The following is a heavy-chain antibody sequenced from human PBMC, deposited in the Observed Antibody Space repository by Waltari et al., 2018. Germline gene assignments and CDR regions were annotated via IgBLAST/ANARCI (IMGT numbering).Heavy chain of an antibody. V-gene: IGHV4-59*01. J-gene: IGHJ6*02. CDR3: ARGTQEEDYYYYYGMDV. CDR2: IYYSGST. CDR1: GGSISSYY. Sequence: QVQLQESGPGLVKPSETLSLTCTVSGGSISSYYWIWIRQPPGKGLEWIGYIYYSGSTNYNPSLKSRVTISVDTSKNQFSLKLSSVTAADTAVYYCARGTQEEDYYYYYGMDVWGQGTTVTVSS.